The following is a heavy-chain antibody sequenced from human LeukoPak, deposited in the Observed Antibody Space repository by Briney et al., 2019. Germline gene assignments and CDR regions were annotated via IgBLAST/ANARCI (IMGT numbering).Heavy chain of an antibody. D-gene: IGHD1-26*01. CDR2: IRYDGSNK. CDR1: GFTFSSYG. Sequence: GGSLRLSCAASGFTFSSYGMYWVRQAPGKGLEWVAFIRYDGSNKYYADSVKGRFTISRDNAKNSLYLQMNSLRAEDTAVYYCAREMWGWFDPWGQGTLVTVSS. J-gene: IGHJ5*02. CDR3: AREMWGWFDP. V-gene: IGHV3-30*02.